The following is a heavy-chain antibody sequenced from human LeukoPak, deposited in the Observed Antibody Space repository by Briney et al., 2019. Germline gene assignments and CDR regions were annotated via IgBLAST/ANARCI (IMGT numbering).Heavy chain of an antibody. D-gene: IGHD3-10*01. V-gene: IGHV3-48*04. Sequence: GGSLRLSCAASGFTFSSYDMNWVRQAPGKGLEWVSHISSRSGTISYADSVKGRFTISRDNAKNSLYLQMNSLRAEDTAVYYCARELWFGELLSTYWGQGTLVTVSS. CDR3: ARELWFGELLSTY. J-gene: IGHJ4*02. CDR2: ISSRSGTI. CDR1: GFTFSSYD.